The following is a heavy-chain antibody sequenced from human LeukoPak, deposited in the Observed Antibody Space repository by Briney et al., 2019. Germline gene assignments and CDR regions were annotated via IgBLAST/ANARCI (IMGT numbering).Heavy chain of an antibody. V-gene: IGHV3-23*01. Sequence: PGGSLRLSCAASGFTFSSYAMSWVRQAPGKGLEWVSAISGSGGSTYYADSVKGRFTISRDNAKNSLYLQMNSLRAEDTAVYYCARDLAIYSLNYYGMDVWGQGTTVTVSS. CDR1: GFTFSSYA. CDR3: ARDLAIYSLNYYGMDV. J-gene: IGHJ6*02. D-gene: IGHD3-3*01. CDR2: ISGSGGST.